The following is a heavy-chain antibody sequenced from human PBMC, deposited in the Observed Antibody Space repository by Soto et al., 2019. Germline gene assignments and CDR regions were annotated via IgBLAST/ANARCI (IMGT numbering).Heavy chain of an antibody. V-gene: IGHV3-23*01. J-gene: IGHJ4*02. Sequence: GGSLRLSCAASGFTFSSYAMSWVRQAPGKGLEWVSAISGSGRSTYYADSVKGRFTISRDNSKNTLYLQMNSLRAEDSAVYYWAKGHTILTRDHLTISIWDYWAQGPLFTVS. CDR2: ISGSGRST. CDR3: AKGHTILTRDHLTISIWDY. D-gene: IGHD3-9*01. CDR1: GFTFSSYA.